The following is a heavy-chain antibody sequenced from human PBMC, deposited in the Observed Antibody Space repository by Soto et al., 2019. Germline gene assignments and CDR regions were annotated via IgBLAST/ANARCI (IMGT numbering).Heavy chain of an antibody. CDR3: SHRPYYGEYRGSFDH. CDR2: IYWDDAK. D-gene: IGHD4-17*01. CDR1: GFSLSTSGVG. V-gene: IGHV2-5*02. J-gene: IGHJ4*02. Sequence: QITLKESGPTLVKPTQTLTLTCTFSGFSLSTSGVGGGWISHPPGKDLQWLAIIYWDDAKPYNPSLKSRLTITKETSKSQVVFTMTLRYPVDTDTYDYSHRPYYGEYRGSFDHWGQGTLVTVSS.